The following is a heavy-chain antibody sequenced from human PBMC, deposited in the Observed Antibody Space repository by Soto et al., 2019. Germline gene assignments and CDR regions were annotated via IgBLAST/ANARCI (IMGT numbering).Heavy chain of an antibody. V-gene: IGHV3-49*05. CDR2: IRSKAYGGTT. J-gene: IGHJ6*02. Sequence: KPGGSLRLSCTASGFTFGDYAMSWFRQAPGKGLEWVGFIRSKAYGGTTEYAASVKGRFTISRDDSKSIAYLQMNSLKTEDTAVYYCTRDLSVLRYFDWLSMGYYYYGMDVWGQGTTVTVSS. CDR1: GFTFGDYA. CDR3: TRDLSVLRYFDWLSMGYYYYGMDV. D-gene: IGHD3-9*01.